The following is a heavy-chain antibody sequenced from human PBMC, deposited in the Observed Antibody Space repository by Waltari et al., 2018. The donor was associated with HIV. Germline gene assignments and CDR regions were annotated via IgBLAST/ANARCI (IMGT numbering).Heavy chain of an antibody. CDR3: VRDDPGYGPIDY. J-gene: IGHJ4*02. CDR2: RNPNSGNT. D-gene: IGHD3-10*01. Sequence: QVQLVQSGAEVKKPGASVKVSCKASGYTCTSYDINWVRQATGQGLEWMGWRNPNSGNTGYAQKFQGRVTMTRNTSITTAYMELSSLRSEDTATYFCVRDDPGYGPIDYWGRGALVIV. V-gene: IGHV1-8*01. CDR1: GYTCTSYD.